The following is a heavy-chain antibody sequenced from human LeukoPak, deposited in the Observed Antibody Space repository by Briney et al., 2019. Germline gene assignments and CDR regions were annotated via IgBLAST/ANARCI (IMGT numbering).Heavy chain of an antibody. CDR2: TIPNLGTT. CDR1: GGTSNSHA. CDR3: ATTNEGGGYQWGDFFDF. V-gene: IGHV1-69*10. Sequence: ASVKVSCKASGGTSNSHAISWLHRAPGQALKGWEGTIPNLGTTNRAQNFQDRVTLTADKSTNTAYMELTSLTSDDTAVYYCATTNEGGGYQWGDFFDFWGQGTLVTVSS. D-gene: IGHD3-22*01. J-gene: IGHJ4*02.